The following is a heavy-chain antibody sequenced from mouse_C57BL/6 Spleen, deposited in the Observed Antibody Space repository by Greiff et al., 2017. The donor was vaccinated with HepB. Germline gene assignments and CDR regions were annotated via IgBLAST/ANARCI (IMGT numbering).Heavy chain of an antibody. CDR3: EGLRRGAWFAY. D-gene: IGHD2-12*01. Sequence: VQLQQSGAELVKPGASVKLSCKASGYTFTSYWMQWVKQRPGQGLEWIGEIDPSDSYTNYNQKFKGKATLTVDTSSSTAYMQLSSRTSEDSAVYYCEGLRRGAWFAYWGQGTLVTVSA. CDR1: GYTFTSYW. V-gene: IGHV1-50*01. CDR2: IDPSDSYT. J-gene: IGHJ3*01.